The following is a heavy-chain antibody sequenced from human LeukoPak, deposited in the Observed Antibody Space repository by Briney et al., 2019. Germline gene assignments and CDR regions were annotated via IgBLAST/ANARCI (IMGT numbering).Heavy chain of an antibody. D-gene: IGHD3-10*01. CDR2: IRGSGDDT. Sequence: GGSLRLSCAASGFTFSIYALSWVRQAPGKGLEWVSSIRGSGDDTYCADSVKGRFTISRDNSRNTLYLQMNSLRADDTAVYYCAKGSRDGSGSRWGGQGALVTVSS. CDR1: GFTFSIYA. V-gene: IGHV3-23*01. CDR3: AKGSRDGSGSRW. J-gene: IGHJ4*02.